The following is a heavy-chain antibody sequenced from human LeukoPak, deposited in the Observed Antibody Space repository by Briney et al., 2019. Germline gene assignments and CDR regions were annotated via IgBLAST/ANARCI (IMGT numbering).Heavy chain of an antibody. D-gene: IGHD6-13*01. CDR3: ARDQAAAGTGY. V-gene: IGHV4-39*07. CDR2: IYYSGST. J-gene: IGHJ4*02. CDR1: GGSISSSSYY. Sequence: SETLSLTCTVSGGSISSSSYYWGWIRQPPGKGLEWIGSIYYSGSTYYNPSLKSRVTISVDTSKNQFSLKLSSVTAADTAVYYCARDQAAAGTGYWGQGTLVTVSS.